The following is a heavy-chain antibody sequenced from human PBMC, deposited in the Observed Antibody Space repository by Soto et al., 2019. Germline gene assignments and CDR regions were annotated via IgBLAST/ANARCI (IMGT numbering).Heavy chain of an antibody. CDR1: GGSISSYY. CDR3: ARVGGSSGWYDDDAFDI. D-gene: IGHD6-19*01. Sequence: PSETLSLTCTVSGGSISSYYWSWIRQPAGKGLEWIGRIYTSGSTNYNPSLKSRVTMSVDTSKNQFSLKLSSVTAADTAVYYCARVGGSSGWYDDDAFDIWGQGTMVTVSS. CDR2: IYTSGST. J-gene: IGHJ3*02. V-gene: IGHV4-4*07.